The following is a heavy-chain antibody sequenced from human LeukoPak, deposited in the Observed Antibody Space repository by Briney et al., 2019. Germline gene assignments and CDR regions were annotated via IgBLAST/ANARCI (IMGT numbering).Heavy chain of an antibody. CDR3: ARGGATVVTDAFDI. Sequence: GGSLRLSCAASGFTFSSYDMRWVRQATGKGLEWVSAIGTAGDTYYPGSVKGRFTISRENAKNSLYLQMNTLRAGDTAGYYGARGGATVVTDAFDIWGQGTMVTVSS. D-gene: IGHD4-23*01. CDR1: GFTFSSYD. CDR2: IGTAGDT. J-gene: IGHJ3*02. V-gene: IGHV3-13*01.